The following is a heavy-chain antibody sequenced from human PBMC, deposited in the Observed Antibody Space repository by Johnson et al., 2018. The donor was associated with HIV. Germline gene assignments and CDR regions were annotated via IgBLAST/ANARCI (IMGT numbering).Heavy chain of an antibody. CDR2: ISYDGTNK. CDR3: AMDKSNWGPSRDVGAFDI. J-gene: IGHJ3*02. CDR1: EFTFSTFSRNA. Sequence: QVQLVESGGGVVQPGRSLRLSCAASEFTFSTFSRNAMHWVRQAPGKGLEWVAVISYDGTNKYYADPVKGRFTVSRDNSKNTLYLQMNRLRAEDTAVYYCAMDKSNWGPSRDVGAFDIWGQGTMVTVSS. D-gene: IGHD7-27*01. V-gene: IGHV3-30-3*01.